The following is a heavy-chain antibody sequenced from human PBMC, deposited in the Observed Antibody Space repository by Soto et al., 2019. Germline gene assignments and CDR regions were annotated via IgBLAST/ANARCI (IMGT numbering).Heavy chain of an antibody. CDR3: ARGYFEGVTTFWFDP. CDR1: GGSISSYY. Sequence: QVQLQESGPGLVKPSETLSLTCTVSGGSISSYYWSWIRQPAGKGLEWIGRIYTSGSTNYNPSLKSRVTRSVDTSKNQFSLKLSSVTAADTAVYYCARGYFEGVTTFWFDPWGQGTLVTVSS. D-gene: IGHD4-17*01. V-gene: IGHV4-4*07. CDR2: IYTSGST. J-gene: IGHJ5*02.